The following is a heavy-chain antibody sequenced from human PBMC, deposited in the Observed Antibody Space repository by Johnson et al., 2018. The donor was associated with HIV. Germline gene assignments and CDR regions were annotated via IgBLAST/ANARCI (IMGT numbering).Heavy chain of an antibody. CDR2: INQHGSET. D-gene: IGHD6-13*01. J-gene: IGHJ3*02. CDR1: GFTFSTYW. V-gene: IGHV3-7*01. CDR3: ARAIAAAGAFDI. Sequence: VQLVESGGGVVQPGGSLRLSCAASGFTFSTYWMSWVRQAPGKGLEWVANINQHGSETYYVDSVKGRFTISRDNAKNSLYFQMNSLRAGDTAVYYCARAIAAAGAFDIWGQGTMVTVSS.